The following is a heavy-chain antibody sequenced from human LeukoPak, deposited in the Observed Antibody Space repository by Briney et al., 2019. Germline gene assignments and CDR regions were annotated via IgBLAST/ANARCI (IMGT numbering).Heavy chain of an antibody. CDR3: AKNSPKPAGTYFQH. CDR1: GFAFSGYT. V-gene: IGHV3-23*01. J-gene: IGHJ1*01. CDR2: ITTSGAT. D-gene: IGHD2-2*01. Sequence: GGSLRLSCAASGFAFSGYTMTWVRLAPAPGKGLEWVSTITTSGATYYADSVKGRFTISRDNSKNTLYLQMNSLRAEDTAVYYCAKNSPKPAGTYFQHCGQGTLVTVSS.